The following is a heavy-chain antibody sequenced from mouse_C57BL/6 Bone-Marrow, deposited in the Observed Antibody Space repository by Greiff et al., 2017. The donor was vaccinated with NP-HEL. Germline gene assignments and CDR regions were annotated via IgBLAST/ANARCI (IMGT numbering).Heavy chain of an antibody. J-gene: IGHJ1*03. D-gene: IGHD1-1*01. CDR1: GFSLTSSG. V-gene: IGHV2-2*01. CDR3: ARSTVVATRYFDV. CDR2: TWSGGST. Sequence: QVQLQQSGPGLVQPSQSLSITCTVSGFSLTSSGVHLVRHPPRKGLGWLGVTWSGGSTDNNAALLPRLRISKDNSKCQVFINMDSLQADDTAIYCCARSTVVATRYFDVWGTGTTVTVSS.